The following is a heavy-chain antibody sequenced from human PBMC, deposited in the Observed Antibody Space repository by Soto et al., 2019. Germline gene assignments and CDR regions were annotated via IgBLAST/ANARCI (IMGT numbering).Heavy chain of an antibody. CDR2: IHSDGSTT. Sequence: LRLSCGASGFTFSEYWMHWVRQAPGKGLVWVSRIHSDGSTTNYADPVKGRFTISRDNAMNTLFLQMNSLRAEDTAVYYCARENSRSYHFDYWGQGILVTVSS. D-gene: IGHD3-22*01. CDR1: GFTFSEYW. V-gene: IGHV3-74*01. CDR3: ARENSRSYHFDY. J-gene: IGHJ4*02.